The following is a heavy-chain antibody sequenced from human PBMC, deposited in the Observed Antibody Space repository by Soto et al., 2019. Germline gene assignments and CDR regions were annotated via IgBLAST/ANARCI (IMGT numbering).Heavy chain of an antibody. V-gene: IGHV1-18*01. J-gene: IGHJ4*02. CDR1: GYTFTSYG. CDR3: ARDRGSYALDY. CDR2: ISANNGNT. D-gene: IGHD1-26*01. Sequence: QVQLVQSGAEVKKPGASVKVSCKASGYTFTSYGISWVRQAPGQGLEWMGWISANNGNTNYAQKLQGRVTMTTDTSTSPADMELRSLRSDDTAVYYCARDRGSYALDYWGQGTLVTVSS.